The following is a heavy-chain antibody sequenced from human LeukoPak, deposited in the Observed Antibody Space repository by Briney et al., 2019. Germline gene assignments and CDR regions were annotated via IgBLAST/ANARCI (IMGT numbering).Heavy chain of an antibody. V-gene: IGHV3-73*01. CDR1: GFTFSGSA. Sequence: PGGSLRLSCAASGFTFSGSAMHWVRQASGKGLEWVGRIRSKANSYATAHAASVKGRFTISRDDSKNTAYLQMNSLKTEDTAVYYCTSGLSVLRSNNTPVDYWGQGTLVTVSS. CDR2: IRSKANSYAT. J-gene: IGHJ4*02. D-gene: IGHD4-17*01. CDR3: TSGLSVLRSNNTPVDY.